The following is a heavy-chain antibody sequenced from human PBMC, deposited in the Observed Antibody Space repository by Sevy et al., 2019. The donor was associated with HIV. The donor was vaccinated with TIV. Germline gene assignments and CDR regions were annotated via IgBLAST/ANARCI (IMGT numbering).Heavy chain of an antibody. V-gene: IGHV1-58*01. CDR2: IVVGSGNT. J-gene: IGHJ4*02. CDR1: GFTFTSSA. CDR3: AAEGRLLHLFNFDY. D-gene: IGHD2-21*01. Sequence: ASVKVSCKASGFTFTSSAVQWVRQARGQRLEWIGWIVVGSGNTNYAQKFQERVTITRDMSTSTAYMELSSLGSEDTAVYYCAAEGRLLHLFNFDYWGQGTLVTVSS.